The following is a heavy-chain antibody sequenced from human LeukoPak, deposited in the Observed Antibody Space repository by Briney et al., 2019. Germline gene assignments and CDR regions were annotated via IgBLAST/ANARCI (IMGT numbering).Heavy chain of an antibody. J-gene: IGHJ5*02. CDR2: VNNGGST. Sequence: SETLSLTCAVSVVTSSAVDWSWSRQQPGKGLEWIGEVNNGGSTKYNPSLKSRVIISIDTSKSRFSLKVTSVPATDTAVYYCARGRPSSNPSGSYYNPWGQGTLVTVSS. D-gene: IGHD3-10*01. CDR3: ARGRPSSNPSGSYYNP. V-gene: IGHV4-34*01. CDR1: VVTSSAVD.